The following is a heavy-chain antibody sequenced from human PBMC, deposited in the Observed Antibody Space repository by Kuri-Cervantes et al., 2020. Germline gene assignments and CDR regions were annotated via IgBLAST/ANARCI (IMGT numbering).Heavy chain of an antibody. CDR3: AKDRRLNIVAAGTGLDY. J-gene: IGHJ4*02. Sequence: GGSLRLSCVASGFSFDDYAMHWVRQAPRKGLEWVSGISWNSGTIGYADSVKGRFTISRDNAKNSLYLQMNSLRAEDTALYYCAKDRRLNIVAAGTGLDYWGQGTLVTVSS. V-gene: IGHV3-9*01. D-gene: IGHD6-13*01. CDR1: GFSFDDYA. CDR2: ISWNSGTI.